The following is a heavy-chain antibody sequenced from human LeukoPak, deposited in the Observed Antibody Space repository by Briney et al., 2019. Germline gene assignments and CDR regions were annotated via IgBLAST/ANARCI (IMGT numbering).Heavy chain of an antibody. V-gene: IGHV4-4*07. CDR1: GGSISSYY. Sequence: SETLSLTCIVSGGSISSYYWSWIRQPAGKGLEWIGRIYTSGSTNYNPSLRSRITISLDTSKNLFSLKLTSVTAADTAVYYCARESTYYYDNSGFDSAAFDIWGQGTMVTVSS. J-gene: IGHJ3*02. CDR3: ARESTYYYDNSGFDSAAFDI. D-gene: IGHD3-22*01. CDR2: IYTSGST.